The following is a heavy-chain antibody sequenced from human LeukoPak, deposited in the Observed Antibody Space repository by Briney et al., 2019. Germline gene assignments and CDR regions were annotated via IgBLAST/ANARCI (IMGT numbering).Heavy chain of an antibody. CDR1: GFTFSSYA. D-gene: IGHD1-26*01. V-gene: IGHV3-23*01. CDR3: AKDGSYYSESYYFDY. CDR2: ISGSGGST. J-gene: IGHJ4*02. Sequence: GGSLRLSCAASGFTFSSYAMSWVRQAPGKGLEWVSAISGSGGSTYYADSVKGRFTISRDNSKNTLYLQTNSLRAEDTAVYYCAKDGSYYSESYYFDYWGQGTLVTVSS.